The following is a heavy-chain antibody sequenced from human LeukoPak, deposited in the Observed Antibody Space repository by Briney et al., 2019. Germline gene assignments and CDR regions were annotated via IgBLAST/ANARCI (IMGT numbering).Heavy chain of an antibody. Sequence: SQTLSLTCAISGDSVSSNSAAWNWIRQSPSRGLEWLGRTYYRSKWYNDYAVSVKSRITIKPDTSKNQSSLKLSSVTAADTAVYYCARPDGYYGDYVPWGQGTLVTVSP. CDR1: GDSVSSNSAA. V-gene: IGHV6-1*01. D-gene: IGHD4-17*01. CDR2: TYYRSKWYN. J-gene: IGHJ4*02. CDR3: ARPDGYYGDYVP.